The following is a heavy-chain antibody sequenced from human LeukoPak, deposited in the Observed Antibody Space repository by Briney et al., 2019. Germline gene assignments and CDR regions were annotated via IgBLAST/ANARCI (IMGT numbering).Heavy chain of an antibody. CDR3: ARDFVSYCSGGSCYSPFGMDV. D-gene: IGHD2-15*01. CDR2: ISYDGSNK. Sequence: PGRSLRLSCAASGFTFSSYAMHWVRQAPGKGLEWVAVISYDGSNKYYADSVKGRFTTSRDNSKNTLYLQMNSLRAEDTAVYYCARDFVSYCSGGSCYSPFGMDVWGQGTTVTVSS. V-gene: IGHV3-30*04. J-gene: IGHJ6*02. CDR1: GFTFSSYA.